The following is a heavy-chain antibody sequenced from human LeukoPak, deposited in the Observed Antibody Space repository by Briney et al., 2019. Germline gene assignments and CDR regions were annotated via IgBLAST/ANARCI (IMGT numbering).Heavy chain of an antibody. V-gene: IGHV1-3*01. CDR3: ARGFGFPEY. D-gene: IGHD3-10*01. Sequence: ASVKVSCKASGYTFTSYGMHWVRQAPGQRLEWMGWINACNGNTKYSQKLQGRVTITRDTSASTAYMELRSLRSDDTAVYYCARGFGFPEYWGQGTLVNVS. CDR1: GYTFTSYG. J-gene: IGHJ4*03. CDR2: INACNGNT.